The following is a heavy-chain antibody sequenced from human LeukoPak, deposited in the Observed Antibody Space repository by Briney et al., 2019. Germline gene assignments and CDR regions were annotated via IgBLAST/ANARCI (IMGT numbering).Heavy chain of an antibody. CDR2: ISGSGGST. Sequence: GGSLRLSCAATGFTFNNYGMSWVGQAPWKGLEWVSAISGSGGSTYYGDSVKGRFTISRDNSKNTLYLQMGSLRAEDMAVYFCASFQWLRYFDFWGQGTMVTVSS. V-gene: IGHV3-23*01. CDR3: ASFQWLRYFDF. CDR1: GFTFNNYG. D-gene: IGHD5-12*01. J-gene: IGHJ3*01.